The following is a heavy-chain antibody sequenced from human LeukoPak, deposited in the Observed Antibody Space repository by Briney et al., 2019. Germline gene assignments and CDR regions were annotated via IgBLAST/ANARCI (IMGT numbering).Heavy chain of an antibody. Sequence: SETLSLTCTVSGGSISSSCYYWGWIRQPPGKGLEWIGSIYYSGSTYYNPSLKSRVTISVDTSKNQFSLKLSSVTAADTAVYYCARHLLVGATQDPPFDYWGQGTLVTVSS. J-gene: IGHJ4*02. V-gene: IGHV4-39*01. D-gene: IGHD1-26*01. CDR3: ARHLLVGATQDPPFDY. CDR1: GGSISSSCYY. CDR2: IYYSGST.